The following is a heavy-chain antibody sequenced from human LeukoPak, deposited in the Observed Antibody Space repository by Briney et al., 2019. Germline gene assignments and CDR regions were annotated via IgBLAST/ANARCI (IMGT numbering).Heavy chain of an antibody. CDR3: AGTRDYGSGSYLDYYYYGMDV. CDR1: GYTFTSYG. Sequence: ASVKVSCKASGYTFTSYGISWVRQAPGQGLEWMGWISAYNGNTNYAQKLQGRVTMTTDTSTSTAYMELRSLRSDDTAVYYCAGTRDYGSGSYLDYYYYGMDVWGQGTTVTVSS. V-gene: IGHV1-18*01. D-gene: IGHD3-10*01. CDR2: ISAYNGNT. J-gene: IGHJ6*02.